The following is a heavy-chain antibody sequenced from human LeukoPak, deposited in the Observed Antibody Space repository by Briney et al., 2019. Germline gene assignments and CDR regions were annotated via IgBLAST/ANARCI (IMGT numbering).Heavy chain of an antibody. V-gene: IGHV3-30*02. CDR3: ARPYYDSSGYFIKPNWFDP. CDR1: GFTFSNYG. Sequence: PGGSLRLSCGASGFTFSNYGMLWVRQAPGKGLEWVAFIRYDGNNKLYADSMKGRFTISRDNAKNSLYLQMNSLRAEDTAVYYCARPYYDSSGYFIKPNWFDPWGQGTLVTVSS. J-gene: IGHJ5*02. D-gene: IGHD3-22*01. CDR2: IRYDGNNK.